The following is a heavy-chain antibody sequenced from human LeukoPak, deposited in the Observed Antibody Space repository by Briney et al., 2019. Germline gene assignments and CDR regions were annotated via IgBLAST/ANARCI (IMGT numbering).Heavy chain of an antibody. CDR3: AKASRAYCSSTYCSLYYFDY. CDR1: GASISTDY. V-gene: IGHV4-4*07. CDR2: IYNSEST. J-gene: IGHJ4*02. Sequence: SETLSLTRTVSGASISTDYWSWLRQPAGKGLEWIGRIYNSESTNSNPSLRSRVTVSVDTSKNQFSLKLTSVAAADTGVYYCAKASRAYCSSTYCSLYYFDYWGQGTLVTVSS. D-gene: IGHD2-15*01.